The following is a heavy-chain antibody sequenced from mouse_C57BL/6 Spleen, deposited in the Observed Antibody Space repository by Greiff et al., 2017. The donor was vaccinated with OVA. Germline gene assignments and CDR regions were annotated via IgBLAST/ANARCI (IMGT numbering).Heavy chain of an antibody. J-gene: IGHJ3*01. D-gene: IGHD1-1*01. CDR3: ARSILRYPFAY. CDR1: GYTFTDYY. Sequence: EVQLQQSGPELVKPGASVKISCKASGYTFTDYYMNWVKQSHGKSLEWIGDINPNNGGTSYNQKFKGKATLTVDKSSSTAYMELRSLTSEDSAVYYCARSILRYPFAYWGQGTLVTVSA. CDR2: INPNNGGT. V-gene: IGHV1-26*01.